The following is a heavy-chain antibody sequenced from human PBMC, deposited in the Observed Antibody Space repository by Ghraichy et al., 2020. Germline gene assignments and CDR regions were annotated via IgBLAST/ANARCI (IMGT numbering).Heavy chain of an antibody. Sequence: ASVKVSCKASGYTFTDNYINWVRQAPGEGLEWMGWINPHSGDTNPAQIFQGRVTMTRDTSINTAYMELSGLRSDDTAVYFCARRSASSDRFDAWGQGTLVTVSS. CDR3: ARRSASSDRFDA. CDR1: GYTFTDNY. CDR2: INPHSGDT. D-gene: IGHD6-6*01. V-gene: IGHV1-2*02. J-gene: IGHJ5*02.